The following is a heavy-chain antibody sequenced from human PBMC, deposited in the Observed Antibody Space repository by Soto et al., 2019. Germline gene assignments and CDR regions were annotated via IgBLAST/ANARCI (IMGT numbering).Heavy chain of an antibody. Sequence: PSETLSLTCTVSGGSISSYYWSWIRQPPGKGLEWIGCIYYSGSTYYNPSLKSRLTISVDTSKNQLSLKLNSVTAADTAVYYCARSTIAPHLFMYPSDSWGQGTLVTASS. J-gene: IGHJ5*01. CDR2: IYYSGST. D-gene: IGHD6-6*01. V-gene: IGHV4-59*08. CDR1: GGSISSYY. CDR3: ARSTIAPHLFMYPSDS.